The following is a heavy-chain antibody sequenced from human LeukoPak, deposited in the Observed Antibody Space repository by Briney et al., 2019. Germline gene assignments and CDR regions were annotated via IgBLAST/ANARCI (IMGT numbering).Heavy chain of an antibody. V-gene: IGHV4-39*01. J-gene: IGHJ4*02. CDR2: IYYSGGA. D-gene: IGHD6-19*01. CDR3: ARRFTGYSSGWYHDYFDY. Sequence: SETLSLTCTVSGGSISSSSYYWGWIRQPPGEGLEWIGTIYYSGGAYYNPSLKSRVTISVDTSKNQFSLKLSSVTAADTAVYYCARRFTGYSSGWYHDYFDYWGQGTLVTVSS. CDR1: GGSISSSSYY.